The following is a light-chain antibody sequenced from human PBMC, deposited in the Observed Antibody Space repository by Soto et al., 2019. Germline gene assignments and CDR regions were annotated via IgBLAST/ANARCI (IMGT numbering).Light chain of an antibody. Sequence: DIQMTQSPSSLSASVGDRVTITCQASQDIKNYLNWYQQKPGKAPKLLIYEASKLETGVPSRFSGSGSGRSFTFTISSLQPEDIATYYCQQFDDFITFGGGTRIEIK. J-gene: IGKJ4*01. CDR3: QQFDDFIT. CDR2: EAS. V-gene: IGKV1-33*01. CDR1: QDIKNY.